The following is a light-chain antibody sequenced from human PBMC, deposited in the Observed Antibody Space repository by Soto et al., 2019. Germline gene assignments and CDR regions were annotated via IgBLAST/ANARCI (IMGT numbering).Light chain of an antibody. CDR2: DAS. J-gene: IGKJ4*01. V-gene: IGKV3-11*01. Sequence: EIVLTQSPATLSLSPGERATLSCRASQSFSNSLAWYQQKPGQAPRLLIYDASTRPTGIPARFSGSGSGTDFTLTISSLEPEDFAVYYCQQRGKWPLTFGGGTKVDNK. CDR3: QQRGKWPLT. CDR1: QSFSNS.